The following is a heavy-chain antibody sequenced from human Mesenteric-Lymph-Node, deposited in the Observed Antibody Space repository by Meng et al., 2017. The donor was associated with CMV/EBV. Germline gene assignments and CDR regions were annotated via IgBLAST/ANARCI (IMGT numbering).Heavy chain of an antibody. CDR3: ARDAPSGSSDY. V-gene: IGHV3-23*01. CDR2: ISDTGTT. CDR1: GFTIITYG. J-gene: IGHJ4*02. D-gene: IGHD1-26*01. Sequence: GGSLRLSCAASGFTIITYGMSWVRQAPGKGLEWVSGISDTGTTYYADSVKGRFTISRDNAKNTLYLQMNSLRAEDTAVYYCARDAPSGSSDYWGQGTLVTVSS.